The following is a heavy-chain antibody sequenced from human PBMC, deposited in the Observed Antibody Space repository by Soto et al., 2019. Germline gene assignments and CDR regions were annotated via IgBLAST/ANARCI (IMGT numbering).Heavy chain of an antibody. CDR1: GFTFSSYA. Sequence: PGGSLRLSCAASGFTFSSYAMTWVRQAPGTGLEWVSAITGSGGYTNYADSVKGRFTISRDNSKNTLYLQMNSLRAEDTAVYYCAKDLDIVATPRVDYWGQGTLVTVSS. CDR3: AKDLDIVATPRVDY. D-gene: IGHD5-12*01. V-gene: IGHV3-23*01. J-gene: IGHJ4*02. CDR2: ITGSGGYT.